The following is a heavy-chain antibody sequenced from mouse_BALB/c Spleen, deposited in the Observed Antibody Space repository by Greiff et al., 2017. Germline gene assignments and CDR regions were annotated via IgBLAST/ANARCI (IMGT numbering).Heavy chain of an antibody. J-gene: IGHJ1*01. CDR2: ISNGGGST. V-gene: IGHV5-12-2*01. CDR3: ARRRDGSSYWYFDV. CDR1: GFTFSSYT. D-gene: IGHD1-1*01. Sequence: DVMLVESGGGLVQPGGSLKLSCAASGFTFSSYTMSWVRQTPEKRLEWVAYISNGGGSTYYPDTVKGRFTISRDNAKNTLYLQMSSLKSEDTAMYYCARRRDGSSYWYFDVWGAGTTVTVSS.